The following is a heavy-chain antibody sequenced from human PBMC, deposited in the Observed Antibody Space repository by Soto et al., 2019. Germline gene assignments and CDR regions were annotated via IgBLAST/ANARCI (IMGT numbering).Heavy chain of an antibody. Sequence: SETLSLTCTVSGGSISSYGWSWIRQPPGKGLEWTGYIYYSGSTNYNPSLKSRVTISVDTSKNQFSLKLSSVTAADTAVYYCARVGSSGYSYNWFDPWGQGTLVTVSS. J-gene: IGHJ5*02. D-gene: IGHD3-22*01. CDR1: GGSISSYG. CDR2: IYYSGST. CDR3: ARVGSSGYSYNWFDP. V-gene: IGHV4-59*01.